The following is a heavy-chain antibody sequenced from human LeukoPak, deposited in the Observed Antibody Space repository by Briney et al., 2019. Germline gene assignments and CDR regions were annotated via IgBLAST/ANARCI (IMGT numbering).Heavy chain of an antibody. D-gene: IGHD2-2*01. CDR1: GYTFTSYG. V-gene: IGHV1-18*01. CDR3: ARDTRRRIYCSSTSCPHPYYYYGMDV. Sequence: ASVKVSCKASGYTFTSYGISWVRQAPGQGLEWMGWISAYNGNTNYAQKLQGRVTMTTDTSTSTAYMELRSLRSDDTAVYYCARDTRRRIYCSSTSCPHPYYYYGMDVWGQGTTVTVSS. J-gene: IGHJ6*02. CDR2: ISAYNGNT.